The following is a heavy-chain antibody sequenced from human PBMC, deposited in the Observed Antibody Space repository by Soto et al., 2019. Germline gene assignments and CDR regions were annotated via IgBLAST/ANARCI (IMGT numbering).Heavy chain of an antibody. CDR2: ISYDGSNG. CDR3: ARPWGPSHYYYYYGMDV. V-gene: IGHV3-30-3*01. J-gene: IGHJ6*02. CDR1: GFTFSAYS. Sequence: QEQLVESRGGVVQPGTSLRLSCVASGFTFSAYSLHWVRQAPGKGLEWVAVISYDGSNGYYADSVKGRLTISRDNSKNTLYLQMNSLITEDTAVYYCARPWGPSHYYYYYGMDVWGQGTTVTVSS. D-gene: IGHD7-27*01.